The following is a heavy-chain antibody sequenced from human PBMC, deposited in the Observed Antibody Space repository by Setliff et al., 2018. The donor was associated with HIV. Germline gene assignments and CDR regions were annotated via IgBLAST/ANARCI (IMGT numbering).Heavy chain of an antibody. J-gene: IGHJ6*02. D-gene: IGHD6-13*01. CDR2: INPNSGNT. CDR3: ASSWSRVPYYGLDV. V-gene: IGHV1-8*01. Sequence: ASVKVSCKASGHTFTSYDINWVRQATGRGLEWMGWINPNSGNTGYAQKFQGRVTMTRNTSISTACMELSSLRSEDSAVYYCASSWSRVPYYGLDVWGQGTTVTVSS. CDR1: GHTFTSYD.